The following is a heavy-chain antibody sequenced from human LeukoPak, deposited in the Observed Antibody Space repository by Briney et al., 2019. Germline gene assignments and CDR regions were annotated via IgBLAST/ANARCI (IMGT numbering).Heavy chain of an antibody. D-gene: IGHD4-23*01. CDR1: GFTFSSYW. J-gene: IGHJ6*02. V-gene: IGHV3-7*01. Sequence: GGSLRLSCAASGFTFSSYWMSWVRQAPGKGLEWVANIKQDGSENYYVDSVKGRFTISRDNAKNSLYLQMNTLRADDTAVYYCARDLGKSYGMDVWGQGTTVIVSS. CDR2: IKQDGSEN. CDR3: ARDLGKSYGMDV.